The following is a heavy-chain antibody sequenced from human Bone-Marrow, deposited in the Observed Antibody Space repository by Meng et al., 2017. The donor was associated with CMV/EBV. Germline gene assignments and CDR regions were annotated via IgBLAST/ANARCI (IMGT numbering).Heavy chain of an antibody. D-gene: IGHD5/OR15-5a*01. CDR3: ARVRGSVRGVYYYYGMDV. CDR2: INSDGSST. V-gene: IGHV3-74*01. CDR1: RFTFSSYW. J-gene: IGHJ6*02. Sequence: GESLKISCAASRFTFSSYWMHWVRQAPGKGLVWVSRINSDGSSTSYADSVKGRFTISRDNAKNTLYLQMNSLRAEDTAVYYCARVRGSVRGVYYYYGMDVWGQGTTVTVSS.